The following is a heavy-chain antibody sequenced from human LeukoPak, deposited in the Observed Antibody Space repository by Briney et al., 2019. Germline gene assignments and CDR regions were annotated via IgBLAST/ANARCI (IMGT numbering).Heavy chain of an antibody. J-gene: IGHJ4*02. Sequence: SETLSLTCTVSGDSVSSTNYYWGCIRPPPGRGLEWIASIRDSESAYYSPSLKSRATISVDTPKNQFSLGLRALTATDTAVYYCATQDSSHYWGQGTLVTVSS. CDR2: IRDSESA. CDR1: GDSVSSTNYY. V-gene: IGHV4-39*01. D-gene: IGHD3-22*01. CDR3: ATQDSSHY.